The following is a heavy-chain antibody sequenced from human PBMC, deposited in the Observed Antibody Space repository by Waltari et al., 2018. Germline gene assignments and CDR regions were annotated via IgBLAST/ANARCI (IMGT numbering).Heavy chain of an antibody. CDR1: GYSISSGYY. V-gene: IGHV4-38-2*01. CDR3: ARGSYDSSGYWPPFDY. D-gene: IGHD3-22*01. Sequence: QVQLQESGPGLVKPSETLSLTCAVSGYSISSGYYWGWIRQPPGKGLEWIGSIYHSGSTYHNPSLKSRVTISGDTSKNQFSLKLSSVTAADTAVYYCARGSYDSSGYWPPFDYWGQGTLVTVSS. J-gene: IGHJ4*02. CDR2: IYHSGST.